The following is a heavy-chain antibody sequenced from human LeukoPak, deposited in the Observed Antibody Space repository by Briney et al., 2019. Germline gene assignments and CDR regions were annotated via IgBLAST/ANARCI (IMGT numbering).Heavy chain of an antibody. V-gene: IGHV4-59*01. J-gene: IGHJ6*03. CDR3: ARWYSSSWYPDDYYYMDV. D-gene: IGHD6-13*01. Sequence: SETLSLTCTVSGGSISSYYWSWIRQPPGKGLEWIGYIYYSGSTNYNPSLKSRVTISVDTSKNQFSLKLSSVTAADTAVYYCARWYSSSWYPDDYYYMDVWGKGTTVTVSS. CDR2: IYYSGST. CDR1: GGSISSYY.